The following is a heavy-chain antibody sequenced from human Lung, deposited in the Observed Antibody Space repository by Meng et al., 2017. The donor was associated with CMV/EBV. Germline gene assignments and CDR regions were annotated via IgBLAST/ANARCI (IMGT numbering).Heavy chain of an antibody. J-gene: IGHJ4*02. V-gene: IGHV1-2*02. CDR1: GYRFTDFH. D-gene: IGHD5/OR15-5a*01. CDR2: INSNSGAT. Sequence: SVKVSXKASGYRFTDFHMHWVRQAPGQGLEWMGWINSNSGATNYAQKFQGRVIMTRDTSITTAYLELPSLRPDDTAVYFCARVYAKGPLRSCEDWGKGPXVTVAS. CDR3: ARVYAKGPLRSCED.